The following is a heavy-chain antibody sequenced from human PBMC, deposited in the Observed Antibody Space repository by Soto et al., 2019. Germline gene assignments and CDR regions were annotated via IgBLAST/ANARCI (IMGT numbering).Heavy chain of an antibody. V-gene: IGHV4-34*01. CDR1: GGFFSTNC. Sequence: QVQLQQWGAGLVKPSEPLSLTCSVHGGFFSTNCWMWIRQPPVKGLEWIGEIDNRGRPNYHPSLKSRVTGAVDTSKSQVSLKLTSVTAADTAVYYCARKGVEATWGAINFWGQGTPVTVSS. D-gene: IGHD5-12*01. CDR2: IDNRGRP. J-gene: IGHJ4*02. CDR3: ARKGVEATWGAINF.